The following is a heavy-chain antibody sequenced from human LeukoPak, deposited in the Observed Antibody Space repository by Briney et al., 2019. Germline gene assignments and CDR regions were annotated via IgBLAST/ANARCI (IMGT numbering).Heavy chain of an antibody. V-gene: IGHV3-23*01. CDR1: GFTFSSYA. CDR3: AKVASGWADDY. D-gene: IGHD6-19*01. Sequence: PGGSLRLSCAASGFTFSSYAMSWVRQAPGKGLEWVSVIGTDGVTTYYADSFKGRFTISRDNAKSTLYLQKNSLRAEDTAVYYCAKVASGWADDYWGQGTLVTVSS. J-gene: IGHJ4*02. CDR2: IGTDGVTT.